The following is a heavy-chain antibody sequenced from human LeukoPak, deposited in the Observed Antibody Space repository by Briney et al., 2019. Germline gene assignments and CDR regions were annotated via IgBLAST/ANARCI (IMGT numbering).Heavy chain of an antibody. J-gene: IGHJ4*02. V-gene: IGHV1-18*01. CDR3: ARIYDFWSGYYFFDY. D-gene: IGHD3-3*01. CDR2: ISAYNGNT. CDR1: GYTFTSYG. Sequence: ASVKVSCKASGYTFTSYGISWVRQAPGQGLEWIGWISAYNGNTNYAQKLQGRVTMTTDTSTSTAYMELRSLRSDDTAVYYCARIYDFWSGYYFFDYWGQGTLVTVSS.